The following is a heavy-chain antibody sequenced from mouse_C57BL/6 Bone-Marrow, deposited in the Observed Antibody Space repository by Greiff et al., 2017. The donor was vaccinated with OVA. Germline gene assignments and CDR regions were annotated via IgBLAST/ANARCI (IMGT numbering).Heavy chain of an antibody. CDR2: ISYDGSN. V-gene: IGHV3-6*01. CDR3: ARDRNYGSSDWYFDV. Sequence: EVQLQESGPGLVKPSQSLSLTCSVTGYSITSGYYWNWIRQLPGNKLEWMGYISYDGSNNYNPSLKNRISITRDTSKNQFFLKLNSVTTEDTATYYCARDRNYGSSDWYFDVWGTGTTVTVSS. D-gene: IGHD1-1*01. CDR1: GYSITSGYY. J-gene: IGHJ1*03.